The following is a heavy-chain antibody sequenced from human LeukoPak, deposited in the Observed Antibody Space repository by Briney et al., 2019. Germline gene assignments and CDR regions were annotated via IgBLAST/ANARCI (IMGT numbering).Heavy chain of an antibody. Sequence: SETLSLTCTVSGGSISRYYWSWIRQPPGKGLEWIGYIYYSGSTNYNPSLKSRVTISVDTSKNQFSLKLSSVTAADTAVYYCARHPKSYYAFDIWGQGTMVTVSS. V-gene: IGHV4-59*08. CDR3: ARHPKSYYAFDI. D-gene: IGHD3-10*01. CDR1: GGSISRYY. CDR2: IYYSGST. J-gene: IGHJ3*02.